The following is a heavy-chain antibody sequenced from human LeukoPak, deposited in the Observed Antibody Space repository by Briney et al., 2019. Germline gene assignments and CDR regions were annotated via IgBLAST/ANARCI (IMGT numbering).Heavy chain of an antibody. V-gene: IGHV3-66*04. J-gene: IGHJ3*02. CDR2: IYSGGDT. Sequence: PGGCLRLSSATAGLTVRRNYMVWVRGAPGNGLEWVSVIYSGGDTYYADSVKGRFTISRDNSKNTVYLQVNSLRAEDTAVYYRARRSTVTRDVDIWGQGTMVTVSS. CDR1: GLTVRRNY. CDR3: ARRSTVTRDVDI. D-gene: IGHD4-17*01.